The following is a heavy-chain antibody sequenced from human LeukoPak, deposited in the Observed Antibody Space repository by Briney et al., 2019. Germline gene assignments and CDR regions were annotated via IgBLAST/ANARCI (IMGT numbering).Heavy chain of an antibody. J-gene: IGHJ4*02. V-gene: IGHV4-4*07. CDR2: IYTSGST. Sequence: SVTLSLTCTVSGGSISSYYWSWIRQPAGKGLEWIGRIYTSGSTNYNPSLKSRVTMSVDTSKNQFSLKLSSVTAADTAVYYCARGGSGWYRPGYYFDYWGQGTLVTVSS. D-gene: IGHD6-19*01. CDR1: GGSISSYY. CDR3: ARGGSGWYRPGYYFDY.